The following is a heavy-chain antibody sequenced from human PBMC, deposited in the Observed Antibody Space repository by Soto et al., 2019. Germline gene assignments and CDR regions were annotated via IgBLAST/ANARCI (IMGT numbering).Heavy chain of an antibody. Sequence: SETLSLTCTVSGGSISSYYWSWIRQPPGKGLEWIGYIYYSGSTNYNPSLKSRVTISVDTSKNQFSLKLSSVTAADTAVYYCARDGGIAVAGRRPEPLYYFDYWGQGTLVTVSS. V-gene: IGHV4-59*01. CDR3: ARDGGIAVAGRRPEPLYYFDY. D-gene: IGHD6-19*01. J-gene: IGHJ4*02. CDR1: GGSISSYY. CDR2: IYYSGST.